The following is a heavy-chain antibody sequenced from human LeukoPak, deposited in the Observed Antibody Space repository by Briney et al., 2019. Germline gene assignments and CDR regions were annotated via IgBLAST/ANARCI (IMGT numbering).Heavy chain of an antibody. CDR2: ISYDGSNK. J-gene: IGHJ4*02. V-gene: IGHV3-30*04. CDR1: GFTFSNFA. CDR3: ARDLLNRFWSGSDY. Sequence: GGSLRLSCAATGFTFSNFAMHWVRQAPGKGLEWVAVISYDGSNKYYADSVKGRFTISRDNSKNTLYLQMNSLRAEDTAVYYCARDLLNRFWSGSDYWGQGTLVTVSS. D-gene: IGHD3-3*01.